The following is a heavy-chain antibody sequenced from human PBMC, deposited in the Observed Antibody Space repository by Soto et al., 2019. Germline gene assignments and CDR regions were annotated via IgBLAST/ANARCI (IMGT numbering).Heavy chain of an antibody. D-gene: IGHD3-16*01. Sequence: SETLSLTCTVSGGSISTPGYSWSWIRQPPGKAPEWIGYVYHNGNAYPKPSLKSRVTISLDGAQNQFSLKMTPVTAADSGLYSCAAKPYYYYALDVWGQGTPVTVSS. J-gene: IGHJ6*02. CDR1: GGSISTPGYS. V-gene: IGHV4-30-2*01. CDR3: AAKPYYYYALDV. CDR2: VYHNGNA.